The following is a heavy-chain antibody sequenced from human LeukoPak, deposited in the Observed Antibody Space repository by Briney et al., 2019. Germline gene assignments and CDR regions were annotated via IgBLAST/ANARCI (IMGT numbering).Heavy chain of an antibody. CDR2: ISSNGGST. J-gene: IGHJ4*02. CDR3: VRDSSSGSYFDY. V-gene: IGHV3-64D*06. Sequence: GGSLRLSCAASGFTVSSNYMSWVRQAPGKGLEYVSAISSNGGSTYYADSVKGRFTISRDNSRNTLHLQTSSLRVEDTAVYYCVRDSSSGSYFDYWGQGTLVIVSS. D-gene: IGHD3-10*01. CDR1: GFTVSSNY.